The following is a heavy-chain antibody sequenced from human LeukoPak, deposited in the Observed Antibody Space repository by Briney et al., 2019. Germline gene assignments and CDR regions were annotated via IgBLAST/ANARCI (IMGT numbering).Heavy chain of an antibody. CDR1: GGSISSSSYY. J-gene: IGHJ4*02. CDR2: IYYSGST. Sequence: SETLSLTCTVSGGSISSSSYYWGWIRQPPGKGLEWIGSIYYSGSTYYNPSLKSRVTISVDTSKNQFSLKLSSVTAADTAVYYCARDNVELKRLGYFDYWGQGTLVTVSS. V-gene: IGHV4-39*07. CDR3: ARDNVELKRLGYFDY. D-gene: IGHD1-26*01.